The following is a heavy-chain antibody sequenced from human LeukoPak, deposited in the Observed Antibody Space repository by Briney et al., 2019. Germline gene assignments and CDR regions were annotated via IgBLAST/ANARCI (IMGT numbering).Heavy chain of an antibody. J-gene: IGHJ4*02. V-gene: IGHV3-23*01. D-gene: IGHD3-10*01. CDR3: AKNSVWFGEFPYYFDY. CDR1: GFTFSTYG. Sequence: GGSLRLSCAASGFTFSTYGMSWVRQAPGKGLEWVSAISGSGGSTYYADSVKGRFTISRDNSKNTLYLQMNSLRAEDTAVYYCAKNSVWFGEFPYYFDYWGQGTLVTVSS. CDR2: ISGSGGST.